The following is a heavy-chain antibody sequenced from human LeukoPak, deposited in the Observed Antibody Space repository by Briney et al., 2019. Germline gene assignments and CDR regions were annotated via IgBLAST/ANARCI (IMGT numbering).Heavy chain of an antibody. D-gene: IGHD6-19*01. CDR3: TTDMAVAGIDY. CDR2: IKSKTDGGTT. CDR1: GFTFSNAW. V-gene: IGHV3-15*01. Sequence: GGSLRLSCAASGFTFSNAWMSWVRQAPGKGLEWVGRIKSKTDGGTTDYAAPVKGRFTISRDDSRNTLYLQMNSLKTEDTAVYYCTTDMAVAGIDYWGQGTLVTVSS. J-gene: IGHJ4*02.